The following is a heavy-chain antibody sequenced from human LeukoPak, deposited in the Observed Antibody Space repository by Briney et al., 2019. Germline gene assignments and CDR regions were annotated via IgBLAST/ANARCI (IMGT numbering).Heavy chain of an antibody. V-gene: IGHV1-8*01. D-gene: IGHD3-3*01. CDR1: GYTFTSYD. CDR2: MNPNSGNT. J-gene: IGHJ4*02. CDR3: ARVSRGKSPTYYDFWSGYAPIDY. Sequence: GASVKVSCKASGYTFTSYDINWVRQATGQGLEWMGWMNPNSGNTGYAQKFQGRVTMTRNTSISTAYMALSSLRSEDTAVYYCARVSRGKSPTYYDFWSGYAPIDYWGQGTLVTVSS.